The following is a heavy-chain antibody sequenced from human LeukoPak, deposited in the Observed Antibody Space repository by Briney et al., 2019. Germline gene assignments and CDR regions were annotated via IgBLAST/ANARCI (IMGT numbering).Heavy chain of an antibody. Sequence: SETLSLTCSVSGGSISSYYWSWIRQPPGKGLEWIGYIYYSGSTNYNPSLKSRVTISVDTSKYQFSLKLSSVTAADTAVYYCARATAYRYYYDSSGYPNWFDPWGQGTLVTVSS. J-gene: IGHJ5*02. CDR1: GGSISSYY. V-gene: IGHV4-59*12. D-gene: IGHD3-22*01. CDR2: IYYSGST. CDR3: ARATAYRYYYDSSGYPNWFDP.